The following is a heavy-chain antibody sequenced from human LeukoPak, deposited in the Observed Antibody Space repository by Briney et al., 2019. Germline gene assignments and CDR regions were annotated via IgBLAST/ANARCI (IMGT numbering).Heavy chain of an antibody. CDR3: ATERSGGTWFDP. CDR2: INARDGNT. CDR1: GYSFTTYH. D-gene: IGHD2-15*01. Sequence: ASVKVSCKASGYSFTTYHMHWVRRAPGQGLEWMGMINARDGNTNYAQKFRGRVTMTRDTSMSIVYMELSSLRSEDTAVYYCATERSGGTWFDPWGQGTLVTVSS. J-gene: IGHJ5*02. V-gene: IGHV1-46*01.